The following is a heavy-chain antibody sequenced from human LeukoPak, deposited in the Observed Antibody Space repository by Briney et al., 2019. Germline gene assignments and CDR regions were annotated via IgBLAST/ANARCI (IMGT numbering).Heavy chain of an antibody. CDR2: IKKDGSEI. J-gene: IGHJ6*02. D-gene: IGHD3-10*01. Sequence: GGSLRLSCAASGFTFSTYWMSWVRQAPGKGLEWVANIKKDGSEIFYVDSVKGRFTISRDNAKNSLYLQMNSLRAEDTAVYYCAKELFTGDYYGMDVWGQGTTVTVSS. CDR3: AKELFTGDYYGMDV. V-gene: IGHV3-7*01. CDR1: GFTFSTYW.